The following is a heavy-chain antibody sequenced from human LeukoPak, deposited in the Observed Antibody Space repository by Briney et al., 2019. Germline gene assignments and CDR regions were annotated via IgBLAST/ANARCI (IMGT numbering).Heavy chain of an antibody. D-gene: IGHD3-10*01. Sequence: PGGSLRLSCAASGFTFSNYAMSWVRQAPGKGLEWVSAISGSGGSTYYADSVKGRFTISRDNSKNTLYLQMNSLRVEDTAVYYCAKDPDYYYGSGSLDSWGQGTLVTVSS. CDR1: GFTFSNYA. V-gene: IGHV3-23*01. CDR2: ISGSGGST. J-gene: IGHJ4*02. CDR3: AKDPDYYYGSGSLDS.